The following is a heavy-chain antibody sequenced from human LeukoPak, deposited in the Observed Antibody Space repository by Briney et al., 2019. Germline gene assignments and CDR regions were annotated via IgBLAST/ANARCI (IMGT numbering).Heavy chain of an antibody. CDR1: GGSISSGGYS. J-gene: IGHJ4*02. CDR3: ARDFDY. CDR2: IYHSGST. Sequence: PSETLSLTCAVSGGSISSGGYSWSWIRQPPGKGLEWIGYIYHSGSTYYNPSLKSRVTISVDRSKNQFSLKLSSVTAADTVVYYCARDFDYWGQGTLVTVSS. V-gene: IGHV4-30-2*01.